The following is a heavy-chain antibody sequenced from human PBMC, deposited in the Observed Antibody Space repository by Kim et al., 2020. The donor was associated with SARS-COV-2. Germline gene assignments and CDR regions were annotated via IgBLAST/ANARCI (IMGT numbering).Heavy chain of an antibody. CDR2: IKSKTDGGTT. V-gene: IGHV3-15*01. Sequence: GGSLRLSCAASGFTFSNAWMSWVRQAPGKGLEWVGHIKSKTDGGTTDYAAPVKGRFTISRDDSKNTLYLQMNSLKTEDTAVYYCTTEITIFGGTIWGQGTMVTVSS. J-gene: IGHJ3*02. D-gene: IGHD3-3*01. CDR1: GFTFSNAW. CDR3: TTEITIFGGTI.